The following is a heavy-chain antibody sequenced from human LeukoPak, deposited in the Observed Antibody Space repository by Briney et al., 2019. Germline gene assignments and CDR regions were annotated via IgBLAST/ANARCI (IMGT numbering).Heavy chain of an antibody. CDR1: GFTFSSYS. CDR2: IYSGGST. J-gene: IGHJ3*02. CDR3: ARSSHYDILTGYSEEDAFDI. Sequence: GGSLRLSCAASGFTFSSYSMNWVRQAPGKGLEWVSVIYSGGSTDYADSVKGRFTISRDTSKNTLYLQVNSLRVEDTAVYYCARSSHYDILTGYSEEDAFDIWGQGTMVTVSS. V-gene: IGHV3-53*01. D-gene: IGHD3-9*01.